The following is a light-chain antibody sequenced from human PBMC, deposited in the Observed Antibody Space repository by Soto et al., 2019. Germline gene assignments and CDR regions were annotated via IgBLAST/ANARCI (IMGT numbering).Light chain of an antibody. J-gene: IGKJ1*01. V-gene: IGKV3-15*01. CDR3: QQYNNWPPGT. CDR1: QSVSSN. CDR2: GAS. Sequence: EIVMTQSPATLSVSPGERATLSCRASQSVSSNLAWYQQKPGQAPSLLIYGASTRATGVPARFSGSGSGTECTLTISSLQAEDFAVYYCQQYNNWPPGTFGQGTKVEIK.